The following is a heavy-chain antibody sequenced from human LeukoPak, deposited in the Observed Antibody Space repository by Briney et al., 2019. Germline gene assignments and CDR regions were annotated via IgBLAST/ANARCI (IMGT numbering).Heavy chain of an antibody. CDR2: IDWDDDK. Sequence: ESGPTLVNPTQTLTLTCTFSGFSLSTSGMCVSWIRQPPGKALEWLARIDWDDDKYYSTSLKTRLTISKDTSKNQVVLTMTNMDPVDTATYYCARLYSNYVSFYFDYWGQGTLVTVSS. D-gene: IGHD4-11*01. CDR1: GFSLSTSGMC. CDR3: ARLYSNYVSFYFDY. V-gene: IGHV2-70*11. J-gene: IGHJ4*02.